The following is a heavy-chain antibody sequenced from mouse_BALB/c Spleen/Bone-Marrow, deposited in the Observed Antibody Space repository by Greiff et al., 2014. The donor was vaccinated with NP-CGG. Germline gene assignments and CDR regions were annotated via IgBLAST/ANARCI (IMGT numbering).Heavy chain of an antibody. CDR1: GYTFTSYY. CDR3: ARGNGGAWFAY. J-gene: IGHJ3*01. V-gene: IGHV1S56*01. CDR2: IYPGNVNT. Sequence: QVQLQQSGPELVKPGASVRISCKASGYTFTSYYIHWGKQRPGQGLEGIGWIYPGNVNTMYNEKFKGKATLTADKSSSTAYMQLSSLTSEDSAVYFCARGNGGAWFAYWGQGTLVTVSA.